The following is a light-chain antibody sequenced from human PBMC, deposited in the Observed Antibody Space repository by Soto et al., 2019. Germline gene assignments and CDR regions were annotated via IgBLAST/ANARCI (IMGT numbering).Light chain of an antibody. J-gene: IGLJ1*01. CDR3: SSFTNTITRYA. Sequence: QSVLTPPASVSGSPGQSITISCTGTNSDVGGYNYVSWYQQHPGKAPELMIYEVSHRPSGVSNRFSGSKSDNTASLTISGLQAEDEADYYCSSFTNTITRYAFGTGTKLTVL. CDR2: EVS. CDR1: NSDVGGYNY. V-gene: IGLV2-14*01.